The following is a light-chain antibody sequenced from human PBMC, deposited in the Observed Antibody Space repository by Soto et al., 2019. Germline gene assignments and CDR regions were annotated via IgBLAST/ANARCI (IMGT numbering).Light chain of an antibody. CDR1: QSVSSY. Sequence: DIQMTQSPSPLSASVGDRVDITCRTSQSVSSYLNWYQAKPGKAPKLLIYETSNLESGVPSRFSGSGSGTDFTLTISNLQPEDSATYYCQQIYSTPPFTFGPWTRVDI. CDR2: ETS. J-gene: IGKJ3*01. CDR3: QQIYSTPPFT. V-gene: IGKV1-39*01.